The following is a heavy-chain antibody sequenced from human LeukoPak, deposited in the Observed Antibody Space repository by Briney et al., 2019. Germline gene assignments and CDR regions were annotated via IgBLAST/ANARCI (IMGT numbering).Heavy chain of an antibody. CDR1: GGTFSSYA. Sequence: GASAKVSCKASGGTFSSYAISWVRQAPGQGLEWMGGIIPIFGTANYAQKFQGRVTITADESTSTAYMELSSLRSEDTAVYYCARSRRGYCSSTSCYFDYWGQGTLVTVSS. J-gene: IGHJ4*02. CDR3: ARSRRGYCSSTSCYFDY. D-gene: IGHD2-2*01. CDR2: IIPIFGTA. V-gene: IGHV1-69*13.